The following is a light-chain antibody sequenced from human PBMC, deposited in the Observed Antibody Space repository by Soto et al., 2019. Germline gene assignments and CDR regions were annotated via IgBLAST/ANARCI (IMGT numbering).Light chain of an antibody. J-gene: IGKJ1*01. Sequence: EIVLTQSPGTLSLSPGERATLSCRASQSVSSSYLAWYQQKPGQAPRLLIYGASSRGTGIPDRVSGSGSGTDFTLTISRLEPEDFALYYCQQYGSSPWTFGQGTKVEIK. CDR2: GAS. CDR3: QQYGSSPWT. CDR1: QSVSSSY. V-gene: IGKV3-20*01.